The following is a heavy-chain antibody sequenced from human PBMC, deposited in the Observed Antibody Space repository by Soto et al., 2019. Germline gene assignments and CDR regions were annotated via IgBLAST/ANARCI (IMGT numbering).Heavy chain of an antibody. J-gene: IGHJ5*02. D-gene: IGHD3-9*01. Sequence: SETLSLTCTVSGCSISRGGYYWSWIRQHPGKGLEWIGYIYYSGSTYYNPSLKSRVTIPVDTSKNQFSLKLSSVTAADTAVYYCARGGARITIFPNWFDPWGQGTLVTVSS. CDR1: GCSISRGGYY. CDR2: IYYSGST. V-gene: IGHV4-31*03. CDR3: ARGGARITIFPNWFDP.